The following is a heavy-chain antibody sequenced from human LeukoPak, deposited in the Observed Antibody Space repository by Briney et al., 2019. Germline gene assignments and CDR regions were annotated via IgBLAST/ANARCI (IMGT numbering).Heavy chain of an antibody. V-gene: IGHV3-21*04. CDR2: ISSSSYI. D-gene: IGHD2-15*01. Sequence: GGSLRLSCAASGFTFSSYSMNWVRQAPGKGLEWVSSISSSSYIYYADSVKGRFTISRDNAKNSLYLQMNSLRAEDTAVYYCAKDRIGTEYYFDYWGQGTLVTVSS. CDR3: AKDRIGTEYYFDY. J-gene: IGHJ4*02. CDR1: GFTFSSYS.